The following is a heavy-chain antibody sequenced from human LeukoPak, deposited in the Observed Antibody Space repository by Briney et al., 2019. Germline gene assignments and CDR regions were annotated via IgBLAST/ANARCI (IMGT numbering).Heavy chain of an antibody. D-gene: IGHD3-10*01. CDR1: GFTFSSYS. V-gene: IGHV3-48*01. CDR2: INSDSSTI. J-gene: IGHJ4*02. CDR3: ARYDSVKSDY. Sequence: HPGGSLRLSCAASGFTFSSYSLNWVRQAPGKGLEWVSYINSDSSTIYYADSVKGRFTISRDNAKNSLYLQMNSLRAGDTAVFFCARYDSVKSDYWGQGTLVTVSS.